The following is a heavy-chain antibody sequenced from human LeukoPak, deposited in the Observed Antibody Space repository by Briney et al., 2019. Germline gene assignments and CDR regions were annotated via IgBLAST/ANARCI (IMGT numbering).Heavy chain of an antibody. CDR3: ARRTGATGTTLGY. Sequence: GASVKVSCKASGYTFTSYDINWVRQATGQGLELMGWMNPHSGNTGYAQKFQGRATMTRNTSITTAYMELSSLRSEDTAVYYCARRTGATGTTLGYWGQGTLVTVSS. CDR1: GYTFTSYD. V-gene: IGHV1-8*01. D-gene: IGHD1-1*01. CDR2: MNPHSGNT. J-gene: IGHJ4*02.